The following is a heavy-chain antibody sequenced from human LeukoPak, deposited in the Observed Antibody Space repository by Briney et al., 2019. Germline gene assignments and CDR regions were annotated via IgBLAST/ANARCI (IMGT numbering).Heavy chain of an antibody. CDR1: GFPFSASA. D-gene: IGHD4-17*01. CDR3: ATVKNDYGDPVGWFDP. V-gene: IGHV3-23*01. Sequence: GGSLRLSCAASGFPFSASAMTWVRQAPGKGLEWVSHILSTGTTYYADSVRGRFTISRDNSKNTLYLLMTSLRADDTAVYYCATVKNDYGDPVGWFDPWGQGTLVTVSS. J-gene: IGHJ5*02. CDR2: ILSTGTT.